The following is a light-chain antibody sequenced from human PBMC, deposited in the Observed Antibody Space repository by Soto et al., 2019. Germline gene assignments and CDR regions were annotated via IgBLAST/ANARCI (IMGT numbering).Light chain of an antibody. CDR2: DNN. J-gene: IGLJ2*01. CDR1: SSNIGNNY. Sequence: QSVLTQSPSVSAAPGQKVTFSCSGSSSNIGNNYVSWYQQLPGTAPKLLIYDNNKRPSGIPDRFSGSKSGTSGTLDITGLRTGDEADYYCATWDGSLPGEVFGGGTKLTVL. CDR3: ATWDGSLPGEV. V-gene: IGLV1-51*01.